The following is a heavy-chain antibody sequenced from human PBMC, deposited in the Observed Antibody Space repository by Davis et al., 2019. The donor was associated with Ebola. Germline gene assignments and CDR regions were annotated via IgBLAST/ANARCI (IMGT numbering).Heavy chain of an antibody. V-gene: IGHV3-23*01. D-gene: IGHD4-17*01. CDR3: AKVHPPTTVTTGWFDP. Sequence: SLITSCAASEFIFSSYATSWVRHAPGKGLEWVSSISVRSITYHADSVKGRFTISRDNSKNTLYLQMNSLRAEDTAVYYCAKVHPPTTVTTGWFDPWGQGTLVTVSS. J-gene: IGHJ5*02. CDR2: ISVRSIT. CDR1: EFIFSSYA.